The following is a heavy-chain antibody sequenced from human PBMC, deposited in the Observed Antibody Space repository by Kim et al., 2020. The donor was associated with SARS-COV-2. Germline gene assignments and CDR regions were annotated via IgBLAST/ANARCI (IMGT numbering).Heavy chain of an antibody. CDR2: ISSSSSYI. J-gene: IGHJ4*02. V-gene: IGHV3-21*01. Sequence: GGSLRLSCAASGFTFSSYIMNWVRQAPGKGLEWVSSISSSSSYIYYADSVKGRFTISRDNAKNSLYLQMNSLRAEDTAVYYCARDGGLYYFDYWGQGTLVTVSS. CDR1: GFTFSSYI. CDR3: ARDGGLYYFDY. D-gene: IGHD3-16*01.